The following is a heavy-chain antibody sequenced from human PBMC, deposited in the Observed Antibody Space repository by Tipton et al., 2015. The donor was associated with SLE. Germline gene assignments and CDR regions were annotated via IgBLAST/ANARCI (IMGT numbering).Heavy chain of an antibody. V-gene: IGHV5-51*01. CDR2: IYLGDSDT. J-gene: IGHJ3*02. CDR3: ARQTWRGGWCGAFNT. Sequence: VQLVQSGAEVKKPWESLKISCKGSGYSFSSYSIAWVRQMPGKGLEWVGLIYLGDSDTRYSPSFQGQVTISADKSINTAYLQWSSLKASDTAMYFCARQTWRGGWCGAFNTWGQGTMVTVSS. CDR1: GYSFSSYS. D-gene: IGHD6-19*01.